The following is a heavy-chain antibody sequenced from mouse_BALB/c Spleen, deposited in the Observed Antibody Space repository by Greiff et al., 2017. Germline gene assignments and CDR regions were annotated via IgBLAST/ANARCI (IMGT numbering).Heavy chain of an antibody. V-gene: IGHV4-1*02. Sequence: EVKLQESGGGLVQPGGSLKLSCAASGFDFSRYWMSWVRQAPGKGLEWIGEINPDSSTINYTPSLKDKFIISRDNAKNTLYLQMSKVRSEDTALYYCARRGDGNFDYWGQGTTLTVSS. J-gene: IGHJ2*01. CDR2: INPDSSTI. CDR1: GFDFSRYW. D-gene: IGHD2-1*01. CDR3: ARRGDGNFDY.